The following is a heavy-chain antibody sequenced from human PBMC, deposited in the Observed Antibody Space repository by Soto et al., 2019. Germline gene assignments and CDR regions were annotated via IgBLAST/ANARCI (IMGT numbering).Heavy chain of an antibody. Sequence: QVQLQESGPGLVKPSQTLSLTCTVSGGSISSGDYYWSWIRQPPGKGLGWIGYIYYSGSTYYNPSLKSRVTISVDTSKNQFSLKLSSVTAADTAVYYCARVYYGSGSYYSRFDPWGQGTLVTVSS. J-gene: IGHJ5*02. CDR1: GGSISSGDYY. D-gene: IGHD3-10*01. CDR3: ARVYYGSGSYYSRFDP. CDR2: IYYSGST. V-gene: IGHV4-30-4*01.